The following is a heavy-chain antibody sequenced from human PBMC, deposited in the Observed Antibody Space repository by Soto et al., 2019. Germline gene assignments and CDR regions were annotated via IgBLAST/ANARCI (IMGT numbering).Heavy chain of an antibody. V-gene: IGHV3-23*01. J-gene: IGHJ6*02. CDR3: AKHSSGWAYYGMDV. D-gene: IGHD6-19*01. Sequence: GSLGVSGAASVFTFSTYAMSGVRQAPGKGLEWVSAISGSGGSTYYADSVKGRFPISRDNSKNTLYLQMNSLRAEDTAVYYCAKHSSGWAYYGMDVWGQGTTVTVSS. CDR2: ISGSGGST. CDR1: VFTFSTYA.